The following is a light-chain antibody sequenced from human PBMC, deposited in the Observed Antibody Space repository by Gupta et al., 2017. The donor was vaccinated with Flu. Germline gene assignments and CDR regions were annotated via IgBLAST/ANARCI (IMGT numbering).Light chain of an antibody. CDR2: DNN. CDR1: SSNIGNNY. Sequence: SAAPRQKVTISCSGSSSNIGNNYVSWYQQLPGRAPTLLIYDNNKRHSGIPDRFSGSKSDTSATLGITGLQTGDEADYYCGTWDSSLSVWVFGGGTKVTVL. V-gene: IGLV1-51*01. J-gene: IGLJ3*02. CDR3: GTWDSSLSVWV.